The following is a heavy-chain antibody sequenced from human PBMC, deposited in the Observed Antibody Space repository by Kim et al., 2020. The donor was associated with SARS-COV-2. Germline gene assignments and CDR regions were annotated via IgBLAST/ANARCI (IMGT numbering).Heavy chain of an antibody. V-gene: IGHV5-51*01. D-gene: IGHD2-15*01. J-gene: IGHJ4*02. Sequence: PSFQGQVTISADKSISTAYLQWSSLKASDTAMYYCARLETVVAATPFDYWGQGTLVTVSS. CDR3: ARLETVVAATPFDY.